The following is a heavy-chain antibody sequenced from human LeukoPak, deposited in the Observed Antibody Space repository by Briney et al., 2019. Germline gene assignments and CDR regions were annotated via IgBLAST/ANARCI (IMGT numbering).Heavy chain of an antibody. Sequence: PSETLSLTCAVSGGSISSGGYSWSWIRQPPGKGLEWIGYIYHSGSTYYNPSLKSRVTISVDRSKNQFSLKLSSVTAADTAVYYCASQYVDNYYYYGMDVWGQGTTDTVSS. CDR3: ASQYVDNYYYYGMDV. CDR1: GGSISSGGYS. CDR2: IYHSGST. V-gene: IGHV4-30-2*01. J-gene: IGHJ6*02. D-gene: IGHD2-2*01.